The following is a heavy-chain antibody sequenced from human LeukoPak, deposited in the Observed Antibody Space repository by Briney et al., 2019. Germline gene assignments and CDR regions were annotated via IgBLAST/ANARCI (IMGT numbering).Heavy chain of an antibody. Sequence: GASVKVSCKASGGTFSSYAISWVRQAPGQGLEWMGGIIPIFGTANYAQKFQGRVTITTDESTSTAYMELSSLRSEDTAVYYCASPRDQYCGGDCYDYWGQGTLVTVSS. J-gene: IGHJ4*02. CDR2: IIPIFGTA. CDR3: ASPRDQYCGGDCYDY. D-gene: IGHD2-21*01. V-gene: IGHV1-69*05. CDR1: GGTFSSYA.